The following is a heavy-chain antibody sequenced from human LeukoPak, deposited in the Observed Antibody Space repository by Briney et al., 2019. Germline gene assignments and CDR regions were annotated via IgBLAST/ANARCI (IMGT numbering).Heavy chain of an antibody. J-gene: IGHJ4*02. CDR3: ARDGDDYGDSYYFDY. CDR2: SYYSGST. CDR1: GGSISSYY. V-gene: IGHV4-59*12. D-gene: IGHD4-17*01. Sequence: PSETLSLTCTVSGGSISSYYWSWIRQPPGKGLEWIGYSYYSGSTKYNPSLKSRVTISVNTSKNQFSLKLSSVTAADTAVYYCARDGDDYGDSYYFDYWGQGTLVTVSS.